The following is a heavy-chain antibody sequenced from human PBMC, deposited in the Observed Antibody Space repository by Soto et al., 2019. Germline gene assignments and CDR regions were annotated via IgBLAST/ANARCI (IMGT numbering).Heavy chain of an antibody. J-gene: IGHJ5*01. Sequence: QTLSLTCSVSGDSISNLDYFWAWIRQPPGQALEYIGYIYKSATTYYNPSFESRVAISVDTSKSQFSLNVTSVTAADTAVYFCARGRYCLTGRCFPNWFDSWGQGALVTVSS. CDR3: ARGRYCLTGRCFPNWFDS. CDR2: IYKSATT. D-gene: IGHD7-27*01. V-gene: IGHV4-30-4*01. CDR1: GDSISNLDYF.